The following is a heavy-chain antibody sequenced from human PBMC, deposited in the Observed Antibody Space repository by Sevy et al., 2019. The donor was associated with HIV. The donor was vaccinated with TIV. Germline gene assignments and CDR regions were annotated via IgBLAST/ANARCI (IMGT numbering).Heavy chain of an antibody. CDR1: GFIVNDKY. V-gene: IGHV3-66*02. J-gene: IGHJ4*02. D-gene: IGHD6-19*01. Sequence: GGSLRLSCAISGFIVNDKYIIWVRQAPGKGLEWASVIFSSGSTYYVDSAKGRFTISRDNSKNTVYLQMNSVRAEDTAVYYCVSLYLSYRSGWSYFDYWGQGTLVTVSS. CDR2: IFSSGST. CDR3: VSLYLSYRSGWSYFDY.